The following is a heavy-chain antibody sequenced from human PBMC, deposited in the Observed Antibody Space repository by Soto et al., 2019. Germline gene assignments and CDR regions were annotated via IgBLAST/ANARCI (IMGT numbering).Heavy chain of an antibody. Sequence: QVHLVQSGAEVKKPGSSVKVSCKASGGTFNTFSVTWVRQAPGQGLEWMGRIIPILGMPNYSHKFQGRVTMTADNSSTTAYMELRGLTSDDTAVYYCAREPEYSSGWYGMDVWGQGTTVTVS. V-gene: IGHV1-69*08. CDR3: AREPEYSSGWYGMDV. D-gene: IGHD6-19*01. CDR1: GGTFNTFS. J-gene: IGHJ6*02. CDR2: IIPILGMP.